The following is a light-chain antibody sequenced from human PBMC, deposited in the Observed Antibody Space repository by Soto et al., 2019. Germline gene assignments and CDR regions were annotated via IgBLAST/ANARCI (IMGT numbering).Light chain of an antibody. V-gene: IGLV7-43*01. Sequence: QTVVTQEPSLTVSPGGTVTLTCGPSTGAVTSGYYPNWFQQKPGQAPRALIYSATNQHSWTPARFSGSLLGGKAALTLSGVQPEDEAEYYCLLYYGGTWVFGGGTKLTVL. CDR1: TGAVTSGYY. CDR3: LLYYGGTWV. CDR2: SAT. J-gene: IGLJ3*02.